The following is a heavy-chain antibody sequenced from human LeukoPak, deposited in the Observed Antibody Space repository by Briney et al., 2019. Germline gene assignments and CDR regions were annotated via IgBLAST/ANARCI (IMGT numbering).Heavy chain of an antibody. CDR3: ATEPLRLRLGDTSTDY. D-gene: IGHD3-16*01. CDR2: ISAYNGNT. Sequence: ASVKVSCKASGYTFTSYGISWVRQAPGQGLEWMGWISAYNGNTNYAQKFHGRVTMTTDTSTSTAYMELRSLRSDDTAVYYCATEPLRLRLGDTSTDYWGQGTLVTVSS. V-gene: IGHV1-18*04. CDR1: GYTFTSYG. J-gene: IGHJ4*02.